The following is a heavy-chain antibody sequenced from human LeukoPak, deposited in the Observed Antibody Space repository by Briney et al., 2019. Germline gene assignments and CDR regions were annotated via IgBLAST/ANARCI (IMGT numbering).Heavy chain of an antibody. CDR2: INPSGGST. CDR3: ATHSVDYYYYGMDV. Sequence: VXVSCKASGYTFTXYYMHWVRQAPGQGLEWMGIINPSGGSTSYAQKFQGRVTMTRDTSTSTVYMELSSLRSEDTAVYYCATHSVDYYYYGMDVWGQGTTVTVSS. V-gene: IGHV1-46*01. J-gene: IGHJ6*02. D-gene: IGHD2-15*01. CDR1: GYTFTXYY.